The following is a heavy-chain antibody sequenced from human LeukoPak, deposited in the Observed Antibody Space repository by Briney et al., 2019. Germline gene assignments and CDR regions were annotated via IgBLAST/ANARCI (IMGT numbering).Heavy chain of an antibody. J-gene: IGHJ5*02. Sequence: SVKVSCKASGGTFSSYAISWVRQAPGQGLEWMGGIIPIFGTANYAQKFQGRVTITADESTSTAYMELSRLRSDDTAVYYCARVSRITIFGVAKYNWFDPWGQGTLVTVSS. CDR2: IIPIFGTA. D-gene: IGHD3-3*01. CDR3: ARVSRITIFGVAKYNWFDP. CDR1: GGTFSSYA. V-gene: IGHV1-69*13.